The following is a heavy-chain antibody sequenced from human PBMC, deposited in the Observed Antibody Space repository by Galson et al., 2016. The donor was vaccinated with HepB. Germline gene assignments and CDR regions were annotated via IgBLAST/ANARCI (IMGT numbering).Heavy chain of an antibody. CDR1: GFTFSGYY. CDR2: IWFDGTND. D-gene: IGHD6-13*01. CDR3: ARGVSKYNGGWLCDY. V-gene: IGHV3-30-3*01. Sequence: SLRLSCAASGFTFSGYYMSWVRQAPGKGLEWVAVIWFDGTNDNYADSVKGRFTISRDNSKNTLYLQMNSLRAEDTAVYYCARGVSKYNGGWLCDYWGQGTLVTVSS. J-gene: IGHJ4*02.